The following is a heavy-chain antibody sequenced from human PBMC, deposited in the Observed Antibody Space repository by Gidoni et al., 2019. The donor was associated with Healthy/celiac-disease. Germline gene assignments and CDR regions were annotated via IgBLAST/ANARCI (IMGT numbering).Heavy chain of an antibody. D-gene: IGHD4-17*01. J-gene: IGHJ6*02. CDR3: ARTPVTEDYYYYGMDV. V-gene: IGHV4-31*03. Sequence: QVQLQESGPGLVKPSQTLSLTCTVSGGSISSGGYYWRWIRQHPGKGLEWIGYIDYSGSTYYNPSLKSRVTISVDTSKNQFSLKLSSVTAADTAVYYCARTPVTEDYYYYGMDVWGQGTTVTVSS. CDR2: IDYSGST. CDR1: GGSISSGGYY.